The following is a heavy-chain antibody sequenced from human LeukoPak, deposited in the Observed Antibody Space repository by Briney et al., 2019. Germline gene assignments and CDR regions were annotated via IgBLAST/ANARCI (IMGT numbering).Heavy chain of an antibody. CDR1: GGSISPYY. V-gene: IGHV4-59*01. D-gene: IGHD3-10*01. Sequence: PSETLSLTCTVSGGSISPYYWSWIRQSPGKGLEWIGCMYYTGSSKYSPSLGSRPTISLDTSRTQFSLNWTSGPVADTPVYYCTRSGGSGGGVWGQGTLVTVSS. CDR3: TRSGGSGGGV. CDR2: MYYTGSS. J-gene: IGHJ4*02.